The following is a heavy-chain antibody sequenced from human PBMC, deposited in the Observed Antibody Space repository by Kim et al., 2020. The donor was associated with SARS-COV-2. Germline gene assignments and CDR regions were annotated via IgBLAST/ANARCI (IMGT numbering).Heavy chain of an antibody. V-gene: IGHV1-69*13. CDR2: IIPIFGTA. J-gene: IGHJ4*02. D-gene: IGHD6-6*01. CDR3: ARDSTSSSDEAPFDY. CDR1: GGTFSSYA. Sequence: SVKVSCKASGGTFSSYAISWVRQAPGQGLEWMGGIIPIFGTANYAQKFQGRVTITADESTSTAYMELSSLRSEDTAVYYCARDSTSSSDEAPFDYWGQGTLVTVSS.